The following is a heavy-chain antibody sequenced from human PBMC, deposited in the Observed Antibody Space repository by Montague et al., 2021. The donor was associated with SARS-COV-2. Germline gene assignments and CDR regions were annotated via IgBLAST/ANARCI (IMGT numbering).Heavy chain of an antibody. V-gene: IGHV1-24*01. CDR1: GTALWNTS. CDR2: PVAQYEKT. D-gene: IGHD3-3*01. CDR3: TTHSISGVVIYAFAF. Sequence: SVKVSCKASGTALWNTSTDWESKRLGTSQGSIASPVAQYEKTIYRQTLQGRVAMTADSSTETAYMELANLISDDTTVYYCTTHSISGVVIYAFAFWGQGTMVTVAS. J-gene: IGHJ3*01.